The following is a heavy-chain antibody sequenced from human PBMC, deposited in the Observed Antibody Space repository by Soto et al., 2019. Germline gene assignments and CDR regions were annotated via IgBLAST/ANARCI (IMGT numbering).Heavy chain of an antibody. CDR1: GGSVSSGSYY. D-gene: IGHD1-7*01. V-gene: IGHV4-61*01. CDR3: ARETGTTFSSWFDP. Sequence: SETLSLTCTVPGGSVSSGSYYWSWIRQPPGKGLEWIGYIYYSGSTNYNPSLKSRVTISVDTSKNQFSLKLSSVTAADTAAYYCARETGTTFSSWFDPWGQGTLVTVSS. CDR2: IYYSGST. J-gene: IGHJ5*02.